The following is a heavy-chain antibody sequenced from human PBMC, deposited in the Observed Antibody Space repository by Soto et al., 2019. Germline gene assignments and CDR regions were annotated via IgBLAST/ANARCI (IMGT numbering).Heavy chain of an antibody. J-gene: IGHJ2*01. Sequence: GGSLRLSCAASGFTFSSYAMHWVRQAPGKGLEWVAVISYDGSNKYYADSVKGRFTISRDNSKNTLYLQMNSLRAEDTAVYYCARDSRQVGIFDLWGRGTLVTVSS. V-gene: IGHV3-30*04. CDR2: ISYDGSNK. CDR1: GFTFSSYA. CDR3: ARDSRQVGIFDL. D-gene: IGHD2-21*01.